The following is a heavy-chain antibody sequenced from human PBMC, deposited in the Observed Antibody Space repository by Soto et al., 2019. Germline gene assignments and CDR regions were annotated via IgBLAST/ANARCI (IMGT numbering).Heavy chain of an antibody. CDR3: AKVIGDIVVVPAADFDY. CDR1: GFTFSSYG. CDR2: ISYDGSNK. D-gene: IGHD2-2*01. Sequence: GGSLRLSCAASGFTFSSYGMHWVRQAPGKGLEWVAVISYDGSNKYYADSVKGRFTISRDNSKSTLYLQMNSLRAEDTAVYYCAKVIGDIVVVPAADFDYWGQGXLVTVHS. V-gene: IGHV3-30*18. J-gene: IGHJ4*02.